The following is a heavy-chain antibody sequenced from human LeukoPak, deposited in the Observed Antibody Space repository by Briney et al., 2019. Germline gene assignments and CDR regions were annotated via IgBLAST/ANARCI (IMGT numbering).Heavy chain of an antibody. Sequence: GASVKVSCKAPGYTFTSYDINWVRQATGQGLEWMGWVNPNSGNTGYAQKFQGRVTMTRNTSISTAYMELSSLRSEDTAVYYCARGYGVYEDYFDYWGQGTLVTVSS. D-gene: IGHD4-17*01. V-gene: IGHV1-8*01. J-gene: IGHJ4*02. CDR3: ARGYGVYEDYFDY. CDR1: GYTFTSYD. CDR2: VNPNSGNT.